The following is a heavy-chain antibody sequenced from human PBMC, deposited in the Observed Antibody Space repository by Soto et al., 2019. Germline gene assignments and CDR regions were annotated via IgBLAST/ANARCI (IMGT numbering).Heavy chain of an antibody. Sequence: QVQLVESGGGVVQPGRSLRLSCAASGFTFTNSALHWVRQAPGKGLDWVAVISYDGNHEYYADSVKGRFTISRDNLKNTLYLQMNILRPEDTAVYYCARDQGITFVGIIVPSVDYWGQGTLVTVSS. CDR1: GFTFTNSA. V-gene: IGHV3-30*04. CDR3: ARDQGITFVGIIVPSVDY. CDR2: ISYDGNHE. J-gene: IGHJ4*02. D-gene: IGHD3-16*02.